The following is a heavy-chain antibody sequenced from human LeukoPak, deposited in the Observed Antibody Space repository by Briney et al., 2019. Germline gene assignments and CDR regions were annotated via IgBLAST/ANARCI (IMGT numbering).Heavy chain of an antibody. CDR3: ARGVYSNDY. D-gene: IGHD2-21*01. CDR2: ISGYGST. V-gene: IGHV1-18*01. CDR1: GYTFTTHG. J-gene: IGHJ4*02. Sequence: ASVKVSCKASGYTFTTHGISWVRQAPGQGLEWMGWISGYGSTNYAQNLQGRVTMTTDTSTSTAYMELRSLRSNDTAVYYCARGVYSNDYWGQGTLVTVSS.